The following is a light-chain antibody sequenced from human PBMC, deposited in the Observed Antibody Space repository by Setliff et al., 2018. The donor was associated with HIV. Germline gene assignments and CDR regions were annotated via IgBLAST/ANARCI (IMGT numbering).Light chain of an antibody. Sequence: QSALTQPASVSGSPGQSITISCTGTSSDVGGYNYVSWYQQHPGKAPKLMIYDVSKRPSGVSDRFSGSKSGNTASLTISGLQAEDEADYYCSSSRSSTIEVLGTGTKVTVL. CDR1: SSDVGGYNY. V-gene: IGLV2-14*01. CDR2: DVS. J-gene: IGLJ1*01. CDR3: SSSRSSTIEV.